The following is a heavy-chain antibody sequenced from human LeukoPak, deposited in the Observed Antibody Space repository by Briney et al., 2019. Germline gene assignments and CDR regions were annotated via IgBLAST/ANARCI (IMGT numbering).Heavy chain of an antibody. V-gene: IGHV3-30*02. CDR2: IRYDGSNK. CDR1: GFTFSSYG. Sequence: PGGSLRLSCAASGFTFSSYGMHWVRQAPGKGLEWVAFIRYDGSNKYYADSVKGRFTISRDNSKNTLYLQMNSLRAEDTAVYYCAKDELLKSGGDCYYFDYWGQGTLVTVSS. D-gene: IGHD2-21*01. J-gene: IGHJ4*02. CDR3: AKDELLKSGGDCYYFDY.